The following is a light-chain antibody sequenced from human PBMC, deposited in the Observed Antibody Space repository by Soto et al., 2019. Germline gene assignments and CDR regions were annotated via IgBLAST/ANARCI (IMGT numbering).Light chain of an antibody. V-gene: IGKV1-6*01. J-gene: IGKJ1*01. CDR2: AAS. Sequence: IQMTQTPSSVSASVGDRVTITCRASQGIRSALGWYQQKPGKVPKLLIYAASTLQSGVPSRFSGSGFGTDFTLTINSLQPEDFATYYCLLDYAYFWAFGQGTKVDIK. CDR1: QGIRSA. CDR3: LLDYAYFWA.